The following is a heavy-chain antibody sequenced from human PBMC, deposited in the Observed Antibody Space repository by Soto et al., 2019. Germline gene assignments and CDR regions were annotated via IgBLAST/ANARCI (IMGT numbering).Heavy chain of an antibody. J-gene: IGHJ4*02. CDR2: IYYSGST. V-gene: IGHV4-30-4*01. D-gene: IGHD3-9*01. Sequence: QVQLQESGPGLVKPSQTLSLTCTVSGGSISSGDYYWSWIRQPPGKGLEWIGYIYYSGSTYYNPSLKSRVTISVDTSKNQFSLKLSSVSAADTAVYYCARVAQLRYFDWLFPYYFDYWGQGTLVTVSS. CDR1: GGSISSGDYY. CDR3: ARVAQLRYFDWLFPYYFDY.